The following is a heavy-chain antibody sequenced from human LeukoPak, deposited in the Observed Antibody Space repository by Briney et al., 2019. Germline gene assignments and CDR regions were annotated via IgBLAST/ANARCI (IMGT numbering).Heavy chain of an antibody. Sequence: GGSLRLSCAASGFTFSSYGMHWVRQAPGKGLEWVAFIRYDGSNKYYADSVKGRFTISRDNSKNTLYLQMNSLRAEDTAVYYCAKGPCRSSTSCYAGIRPYFDYWGQGTLVTVSS. D-gene: IGHD2-2*01. CDR2: IRYDGSNK. CDR1: GFTFSSYG. V-gene: IGHV3-30*02. J-gene: IGHJ4*02. CDR3: AKGPCRSSTSCYAGIRPYFDY.